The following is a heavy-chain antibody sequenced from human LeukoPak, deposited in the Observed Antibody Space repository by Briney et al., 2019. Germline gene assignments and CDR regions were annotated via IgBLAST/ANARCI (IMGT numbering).Heavy chain of an antibody. CDR1: GGSISSYY. V-gene: IGHV4-59*01. D-gene: IGHD3-22*01. CDR3: ARADSGYDYYDSSGFDY. CDR2: IYYSGST. J-gene: IGHJ4*02. Sequence: SETLSLTCTVSGGSISSYYWSWIRQPPGKGLEWIGYIYYSGSTDYNPSLKSRVTISVDTSKNQFSLKLSSVTAADTAVYYCARADSGYDYYDSSGFDYWGQGTLVTVSS.